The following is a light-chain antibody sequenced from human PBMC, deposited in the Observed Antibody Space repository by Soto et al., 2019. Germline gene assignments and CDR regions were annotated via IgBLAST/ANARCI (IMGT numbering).Light chain of an antibody. Sequence: DIQLTQSPSFLSGSLGERVTITCRARQGSSSYLAWYQQKPGNVPKLLIYAASTLQSGVPSRFSGSGFGTQFTLTISSLQPEDFATYYCQQVNSYPITFGQGTRLEIK. CDR2: AAS. V-gene: IGKV1-9*01. J-gene: IGKJ5*01. CDR1: QGSSSY. CDR3: QQVNSYPIT.